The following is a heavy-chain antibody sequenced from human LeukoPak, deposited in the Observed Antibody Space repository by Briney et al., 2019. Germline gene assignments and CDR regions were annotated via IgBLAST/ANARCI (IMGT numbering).Heavy chain of an antibody. CDR2: IYNSGNT. Sequence: SETLSLTCTVSGDSISSTNYYWDWIRQPPGKGLEWIGSIYNSGNTYYNPSLKSRVTISIDTSKNQFSLKLSSMTAADTAVYYCARQTWIQLWFLDYWGQGTLVTVSS. CDR1: GDSISSTNYY. J-gene: IGHJ4*02. CDR3: ARQTWIQLWFLDY. D-gene: IGHD5-18*01. V-gene: IGHV4-39*01.